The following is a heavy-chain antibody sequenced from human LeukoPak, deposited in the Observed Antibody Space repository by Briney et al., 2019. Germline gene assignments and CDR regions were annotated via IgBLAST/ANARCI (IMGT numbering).Heavy chain of an antibody. V-gene: IGHV4-4*07. CDR1: GGSISNYY. J-gene: IGHJ4*02. CDR2: IYTSGST. CDR3: ARALWFGDRGTFDY. Sequence: SETLSLTCTVSGGSISNYYWSWIRQPAGKGLEWIGRIYTSGSTNYNPSLKSRVTMSVDTSKNQFSLKLSSVTAADTAVYYCARALWFGDRGTFDYWGQGTLVTVSS. D-gene: IGHD3-10*01.